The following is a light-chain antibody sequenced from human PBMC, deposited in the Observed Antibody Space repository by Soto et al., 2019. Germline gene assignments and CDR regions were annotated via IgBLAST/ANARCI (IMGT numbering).Light chain of an antibody. J-gene: IGLJ1*01. CDR2: AVT. V-gene: IGLV2-11*01. CDR1: SSDVGGYNY. Sequence: QSVLTQPPSVSGSPVQSVTISCTGTSSDVGGYNYVSWYQQYPGKAPKVMIYAVTKRPSGVPDRISGSKSGNTASLTISGLQAEDEADYYCCSYAGSYTHYVFGTGTKVTVL. CDR3: CSYAGSYTHYV.